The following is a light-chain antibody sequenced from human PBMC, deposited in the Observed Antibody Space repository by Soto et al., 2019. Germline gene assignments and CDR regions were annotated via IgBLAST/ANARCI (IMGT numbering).Light chain of an antibody. CDR1: QTISNW. V-gene: IGKV1-5*01. Sequence: DIQMTQSPSTLSGSVGDRVTITCRASQTISNWLAWYQQKPGKAPKLLIYDASSLGSGVPSRFSGGGSGTEFTLTISSLQPGDFATYYCQQYNSYSPWTFGQGTKVDIK. J-gene: IGKJ1*01. CDR3: QQYNSYSPWT. CDR2: DAS.